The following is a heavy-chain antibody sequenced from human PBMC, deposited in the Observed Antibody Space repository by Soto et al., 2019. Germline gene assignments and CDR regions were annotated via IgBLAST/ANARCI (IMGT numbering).Heavy chain of an antibody. V-gene: IGHV5-10-1*01. D-gene: IGHD3-9*01. J-gene: IGHJ6*02. Sequence: GESLKISCKGSGYSFTSYWISWVRQMPGKGLEWMGRIDPSDSYTNYSPSFQGHVTISADKSISTAYLQWSSLKASDTAMYYCARLPTYYDILTGPSYYYYGMDVWGQGTTVTVSS. CDR1: GYSFTSYW. CDR3: ARLPTYYDILTGPSYYYYGMDV. CDR2: IDPSDSYT.